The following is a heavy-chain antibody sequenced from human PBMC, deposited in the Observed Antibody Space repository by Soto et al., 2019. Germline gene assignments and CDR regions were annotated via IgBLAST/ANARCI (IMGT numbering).Heavy chain of an antibody. D-gene: IGHD2-2*01. Sequence: GASVKVSCKSSEYTFTSFDFNWVRQATGQGLEWMGWMNPNSGNTAYAPKFQGRVTMTRNTSISTAYMELSSLRSEDTAVYYCARARNLVPAATAPYYYYGMDVWGQGTTVTVSS. J-gene: IGHJ6*02. CDR2: MNPNSGNT. V-gene: IGHV1-8*01. CDR1: EYTFTSFD. CDR3: ARARNLVPAATAPYYYYGMDV.